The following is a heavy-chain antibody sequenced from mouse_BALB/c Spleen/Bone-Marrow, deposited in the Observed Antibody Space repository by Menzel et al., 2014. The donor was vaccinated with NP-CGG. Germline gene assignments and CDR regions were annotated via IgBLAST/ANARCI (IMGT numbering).Heavy chain of an antibody. Sequence: VMLVESGPGLVAPSQSLSITCTVSGFSLTSYGVHWVRQPPGKGLEWLVVIWSDGNTTYNSALKSRLSISRDNSKSQAFLKMNSLQTDDTAMYYCARNPYGNYAMDYWGQGTSVTVSS. CDR3: ARNPYGNYAMDY. CDR2: IWSDGNT. D-gene: IGHD2-10*02. J-gene: IGHJ4*01. CDR1: GFSLTSYG. V-gene: IGHV2-6*02.